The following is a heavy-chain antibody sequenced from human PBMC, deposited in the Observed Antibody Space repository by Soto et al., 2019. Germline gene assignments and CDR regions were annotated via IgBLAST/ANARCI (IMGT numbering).Heavy chain of an antibody. V-gene: IGHV3-21*01. J-gene: IGHJ5*02. CDR2: ISSNSAYI. CDR1: GFTFRSFT. D-gene: IGHD6-13*01. Sequence: GESLKISCAASGFTFRSFTMNWVRQAPGKGLEWVSTISSNSAYIYYTDALRGRFTISRGNAKNSLHLQMNSLRAEDTAVYYCTRDASRDSSARGWFDPWGPGTLVTVYS. CDR3: TRDASRDSSARGWFDP.